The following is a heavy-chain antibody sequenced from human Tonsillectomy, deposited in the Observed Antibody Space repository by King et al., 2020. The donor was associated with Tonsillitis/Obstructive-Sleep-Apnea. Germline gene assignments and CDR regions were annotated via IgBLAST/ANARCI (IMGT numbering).Heavy chain of an antibody. V-gene: IGHV3-49*04. Sequence: VQLVESGGGLVQPGRSLRLSCTASGFTFGDYAMSWVRQAPGKGLEWVGFIRSKAYGGTTEYAASVKGRFTISRDDSKSIAYLQMNSLKTEDTAVYYCTRAGYDTMIVVQAYYYYYMDVWGKGTTVTVSS. CDR2: IRSKAYGGTT. CDR1: GFTFGDYA. J-gene: IGHJ6*03. CDR3: TRAGYDTMIVVQAYYYYYMDV. D-gene: IGHD3-22*01.